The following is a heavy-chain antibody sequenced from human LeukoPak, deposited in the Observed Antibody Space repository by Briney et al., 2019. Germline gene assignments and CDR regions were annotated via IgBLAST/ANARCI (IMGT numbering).Heavy chain of an antibody. D-gene: IGHD3-10*01. CDR3: ARDPNGYYGSGSYYGMDV. V-gene: IGHV1-46*01. Sequence: GASVKVSCKASGYTFTSYYMHWVRQAPGQGPEWMGIINPSGGSTSYAQKFQGRVTMTRDTSTSTVYMEQSSLRSEDTAVYYCARDPNGYYGSGSYYGMDVWGQGTTVTVSS. CDR1: GYTFTSYY. CDR2: INPSGGST. J-gene: IGHJ6*02.